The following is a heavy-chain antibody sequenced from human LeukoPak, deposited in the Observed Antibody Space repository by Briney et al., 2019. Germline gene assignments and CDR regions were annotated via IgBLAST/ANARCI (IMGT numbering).Heavy chain of an antibody. CDR2: MNPNSGNT. V-gene: IGHV1-8*01. CDR3: ARGRDYYDSSGYYLVLHIFDY. Sequence: ASVTVSCKASGYTFTSYDINWVRQATGQGLEWMGWMNPNSGNTGYAQKFQGRVTMTRNTSISTAYMELSSLRSEDTAVYYCARGRDYYDSSGYYLVLHIFDYWGQGTLVTVSS. D-gene: IGHD3-22*01. J-gene: IGHJ4*02. CDR1: GYTFTSYD.